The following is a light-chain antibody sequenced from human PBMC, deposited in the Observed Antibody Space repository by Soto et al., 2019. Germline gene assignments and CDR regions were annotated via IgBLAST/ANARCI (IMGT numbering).Light chain of an antibody. CDR2: DDT. CDR3: QVWDSTSAAV. J-gene: IGLJ3*02. CDR1: NIGSKS. Sequence: SYELTQAPSLSVAPGQTARITCGGNNIGSKSVYWYQQKPGQAPVLVVYDDTDRPSGIPDRFSASNYGNTASLTISGVEAGDGADYYCQVWDSTSAAVFGGGTTLTVL. V-gene: IGLV3-21*02.